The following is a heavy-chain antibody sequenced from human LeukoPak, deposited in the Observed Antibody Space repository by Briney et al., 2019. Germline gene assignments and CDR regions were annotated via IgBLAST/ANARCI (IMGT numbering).Heavy chain of an antibody. V-gene: IGHV3-11*01. CDR1: GFTFSDYY. CDR3: ARDLTIFGVVITPYYGMDV. Sequence: GGSLRLSCAASGFTFSDYYMSWIRQAPGKGLEWVSYISSSGSTIYYADSVKGRFTISRDDAKNSLYLQMNSLRAEDTAVYYCARDLTIFGVVITPYYGMDVWGQGTTVTVSS. J-gene: IGHJ6*02. D-gene: IGHD3-3*01. CDR2: ISSSGSTI.